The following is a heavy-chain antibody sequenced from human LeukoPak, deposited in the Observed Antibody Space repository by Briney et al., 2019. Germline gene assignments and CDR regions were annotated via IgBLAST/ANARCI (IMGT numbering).Heavy chain of an antibody. CDR2: INSDGSST. J-gene: IGHJ4*02. Sequence: PGGSLRLSCAASGFTFSDYYMSWIRQAPGKGLVWVSRINSDGSSTNYADSVKGRFTISRDNAKNTLYLQMNSLRAEDTAVYYCARARNGSLDYWGQGTLVTVSS. CDR1: GFTFSDYY. CDR3: ARARNGSLDY. V-gene: IGHV3-74*01. D-gene: IGHD6-19*01.